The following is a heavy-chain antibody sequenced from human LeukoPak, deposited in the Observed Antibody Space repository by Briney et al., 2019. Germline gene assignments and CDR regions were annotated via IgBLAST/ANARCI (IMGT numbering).Heavy chain of an antibody. Sequence: GGSLRLSCAASGFTFSSFWMSWVRQAPGKGLEWVANVKRDGSEKYYVDSLKGRFTISRDNAKNSLYLEMNSLTVEDTAVYYCAKYDFWSGFPYDCWGQEPLVPVSS. CDR3: AKYDFWSGFPYDC. V-gene: IGHV3-7*01. CDR2: VKRDGSEK. CDR1: GFTFSSFW. D-gene: IGHD3-3*01. J-gene: IGHJ4*02.